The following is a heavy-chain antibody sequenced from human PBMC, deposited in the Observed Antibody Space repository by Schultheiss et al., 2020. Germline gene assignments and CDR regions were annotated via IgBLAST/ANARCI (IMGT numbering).Heavy chain of an antibody. J-gene: IGHJ5*02. CDR1: GYTFTSYG. Sequence: ASVKVSCKASGYTFTSYGISWVRQAPGQGLEWMGWISAYNGNTNYAQKFQGRVTMTRDTSISTAYMELSRLRSDDTAVYYCARGGSGTPEYNWFDPWGQGTLVTVSS. V-gene: IGHV1-18*01. D-gene: IGHD3-10*01. CDR3: ARGGSGTPEYNWFDP. CDR2: ISAYNGNT.